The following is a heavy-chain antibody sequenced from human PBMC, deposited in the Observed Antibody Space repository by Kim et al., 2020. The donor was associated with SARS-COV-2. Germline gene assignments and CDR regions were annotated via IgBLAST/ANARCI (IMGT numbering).Heavy chain of an antibody. CDR1: GFTFGDYA. D-gene: IGHD6-13*01. J-gene: IGHJ3*02. V-gene: IGHV3-9*01. Sequence: GGSLRLSCAASGFTFGDYAMHWVRQAPGKGLEWVSGISWNSGSIGYADSVKGRFTISRDNAKNSLYLQMNSLRAEDTALYYCAKDGPRQQLFAVGDAFDIWGQGTMVTVSS. CDR2: ISWNSGSI. CDR3: AKDGPRQQLFAVGDAFDI.